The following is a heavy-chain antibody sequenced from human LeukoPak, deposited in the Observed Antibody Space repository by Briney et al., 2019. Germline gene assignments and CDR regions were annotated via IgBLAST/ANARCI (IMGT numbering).Heavy chain of an antibody. V-gene: IGHV3-7*01. D-gene: IGHD3-10*01. Sequence: GGSLRLSCAASGFTFSSYWMSWVRQAPGKGLEWVANIKQDGSEKYYVDSVKGRFTISRDNAKNSLYLQMNSLRAEDTAVYYCASVTMVRGVIITPHFDYWGQGTLVTVSS. CDR1: GFTFSSYW. CDR3: ASVTMVRGVIITPHFDY. CDR2: IKQDGSEK. J-gene: IGHJ4*02.